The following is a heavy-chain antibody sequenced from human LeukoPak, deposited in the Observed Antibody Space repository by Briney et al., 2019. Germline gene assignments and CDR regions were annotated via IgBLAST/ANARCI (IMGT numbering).Heavy chain of an antibody. J-gene: IGHJ4*02. Sequence: PSETLSLTCAVYGGSFSVYYWSWIRQPPGKGLEWIGEINHSGSTNYNPSLKSRVTISVDTSKNQFSLKLSSVTAADTAVYYCARAPNNFDYWGQGTLVTVSS. CDR1: GGSFSVYY. V-gene: IGHV4-34*01. D-gene: IGHD1/OR15-1a*01. CDR3: ARAPNNFDY. CDR2: INHSGST.